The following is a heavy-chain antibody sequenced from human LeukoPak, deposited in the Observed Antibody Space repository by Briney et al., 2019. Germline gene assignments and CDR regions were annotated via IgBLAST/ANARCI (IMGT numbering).Heavy chain of an antibody. Sequence: SVKVSCTASGYTFTAYYMYWVRQAPGQGLEWMGWINPSSGGTNYAQKFQGRVTMTRDTSISTAYMELSRLRSDDTAVYYCASGIAVAGTYAFDIWGQGTMVTVSS. D-gene: IGHD6-19*01. CDR3: ASGIAVAGTYAFDI. J-gene: IGHJ3*02. CDR2: INPSSGGT. V-gene: IGHV1-2*02. CDR1: GYTFTAYY.